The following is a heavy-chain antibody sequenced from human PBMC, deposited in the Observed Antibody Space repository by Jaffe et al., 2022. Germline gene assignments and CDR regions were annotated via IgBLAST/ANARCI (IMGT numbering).Heavy chain of an antibody. J-gene: IGHJ4*02. CDR3: ARELTAGWFGELLWYFDY. CDR1: GGSISSGSYY. V-gene: IGHV4-61*02. CDR2: IYTSGST. D-gene: IGHD3-10*01. Sequence: QVQLQESGPGLVKPSQTLSLTCTVSGGSISSGSYYWSWIRQPAGKGLEWIGRIYTSGSTNYNPSLKSRVTISVDTSKNQFSLKLSSVTAADTAVYYCARELTAGWFGELLWYFDYWGQGTLVTVSS.